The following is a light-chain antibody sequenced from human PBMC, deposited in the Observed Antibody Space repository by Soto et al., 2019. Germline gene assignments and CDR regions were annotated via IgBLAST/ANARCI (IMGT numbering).Light chain of an antibody. J-gene: IGLJ1*01. CDR1: SSDVGGYNY. CDR3: SSYTSSNTLV. CDR2: EVD. V-gene: IGLV2-14*01. Sequence: QSVLAQPASVSGSPGQSTIISCTGTSSDVGGYNYVSWYQQHPGKAPKFLTYEVDNRASGVSDRFSGSKSGNTASLTISGLQAEDEADYYCSSYTSSNTLVVGTGTKLTVL.